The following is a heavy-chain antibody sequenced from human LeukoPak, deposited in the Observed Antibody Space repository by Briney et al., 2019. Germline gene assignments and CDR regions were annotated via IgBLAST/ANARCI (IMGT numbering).Heavy chain of an antibody. CDR3: ARIASHSSSWYDGGY. CDR2: INSDGSST. Sequence: GGSLRLSCAASGFTLSSYWVHWVRQAPGKGLVWVSRINSDGSSTTYADSVKGRFTISRDNAKNTLYLQMNSLRAEDTGVYYCARIASHSSSWYDGGYWGQGTLVTVSS. CDR1: GFTLSSYW. J-gene: IGHJ4*02. V-gene: IGHV3-74*01. D-gene: IGHD6-13*01.